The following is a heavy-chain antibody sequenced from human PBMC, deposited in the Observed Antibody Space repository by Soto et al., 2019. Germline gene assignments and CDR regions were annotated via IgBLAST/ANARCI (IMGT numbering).Heavy chain of an antibody. CDR3: ARGVNEYYYDSGAFDI. Sequence: SVKVSCKASGGTFSSYAISWVRQAPGQGLEWMGGIIPIFGTANYAQKFQGRVTITADESTSTAYMELSSLRSEDTAVYYCARGVNEYYYDSGAFDIWGQGTMVTVSS. D-gene: IGHD3-22*01. CDR1: GGTFSSYA. J-gene: IGHJ3*02. V-gene: IGHV1-69*13. CDR2: IIPIFGTA.